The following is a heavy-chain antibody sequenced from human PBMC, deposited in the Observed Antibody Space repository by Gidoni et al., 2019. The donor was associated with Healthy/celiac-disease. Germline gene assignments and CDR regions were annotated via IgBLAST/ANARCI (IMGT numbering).Heavy chain of an antibody. V-gene: IGHV2-5*02. CDR2: IYWDDEK. D-gene: IGHD3-22*01. CDR3: AHMGYYYDSSGYHYFDY. Sequence: QITLKESGPTLVKPTQTLTLTCTFSGFSLSTSGVGVGWIRQPPGKALEWLALIYWDDEKRYSPSLKSRLTITKDTSKNQVVLTMTNMDPVDTATYYCAHMGYYYDSSGYHYFDYWGQGTLVTVSS. J-gene: IGHJ4*02. CDR1: GFSLSTSGVG.